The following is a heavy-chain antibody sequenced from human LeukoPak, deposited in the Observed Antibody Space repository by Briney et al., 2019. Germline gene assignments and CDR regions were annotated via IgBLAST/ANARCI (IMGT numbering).Heavy chain of an antibody. CDR1: GFTFDDYG. CDR2: INWNGDNT. D-gene: IGHD3-9*01. Sequence: GGSLRLSCAASGFTFDDYGMSWVRQAPGKGLEWVSGINWNGDNTDYADSVKGRFTISRDNAKNSLYLQMNSLRAEDTALYYCARGFDGNFDYWGQGTLVTVSS. J-gene: IGHJ4*02. CDR3: ARGFDGNFDY. V-gene: IGHV3-20*04.